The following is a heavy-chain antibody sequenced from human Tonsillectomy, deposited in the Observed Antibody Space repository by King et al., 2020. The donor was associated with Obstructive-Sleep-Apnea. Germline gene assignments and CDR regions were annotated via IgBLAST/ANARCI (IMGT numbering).Heavy chain of an antibody. CDR1: GFSLTTSGLG. Sequence: ITLKESGPTLVKPPQTLTLSCTFSGFSLTTSGLGVGWIRQPPGKALEGLALIYWEDEKRYRPSLKSSLTTTTDTSKNQVYLTMTNMDPLDTASYYCAQRGTFRYSFNYWGQGTLVTVPS. J-gene: IGHJ4*02. CDR3: AQRGTFRYSFNY. CDR2: IYWEDEK. V-gene: IGHV2-5*02. D-gene: IGHD3-10*01.